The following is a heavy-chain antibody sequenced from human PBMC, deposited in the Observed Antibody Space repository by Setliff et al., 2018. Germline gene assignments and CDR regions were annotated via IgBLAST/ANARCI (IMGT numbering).Heavy chain of an antibody. CDR3: ARSPPNRGSGSGWYGDF. D-gene: IGHD6-19*01. V-gene: IGHV1-18*01. CDR2: ISAYNGDT. Sequence: ASVKVSCKASGFVFITYAITWVRQAPGQGLEWMGWISAYNGDTNYAQKFQGRVTVTTDTPTSAGYLELRSLTSDDTAVYYCARSPPNRGSGSGWYGDFWGQGTLVTVSS. J-gene: IGHJ4*02. CDR1: GFVFITYA.